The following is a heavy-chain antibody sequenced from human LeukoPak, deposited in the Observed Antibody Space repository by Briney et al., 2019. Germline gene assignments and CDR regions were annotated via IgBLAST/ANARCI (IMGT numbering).Heavy chain of an antibody. V-gene: IGHV3-11*01. CDR2: ISSSGSTI. J-gene: IGHJ1*01. CDR3: ASAGIAAGTFQH. D-gene: IGHD6-25*01. Sequence: GGSLRLSCAASGFTFSDYYMSWLRQAPGKGLEWVSYISSSGSTIYYADSVKGRFTISRVNAKNSLYLQMNSLRAADTAVYYCASAGIAAGTFQHWGQGTLVTVSS. CDR1: GFTFSDYY.